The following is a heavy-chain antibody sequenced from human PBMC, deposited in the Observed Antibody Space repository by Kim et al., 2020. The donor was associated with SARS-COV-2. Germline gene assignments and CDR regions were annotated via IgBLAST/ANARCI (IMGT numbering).Heavy chain of an antibody. D-gene: IGHD5-12*01. CDR3: ARDAIRGGGYETPDDAFDI. CDR2: IIPIFGTA. Sequence: SVKVSCKASGGTFSSYAISWVRQAPGQGLEWMGGIIPIFGTANYAQKFQGRVTITADESTSAAYMELSSLRSEDTAVYYCARDAIRGGGYETPDDAFDIWGQGTMVTVSS. V-gene: IGHV1-69*13. CDR1: GGTFSSYA. J-gene: IGHJ3*02.